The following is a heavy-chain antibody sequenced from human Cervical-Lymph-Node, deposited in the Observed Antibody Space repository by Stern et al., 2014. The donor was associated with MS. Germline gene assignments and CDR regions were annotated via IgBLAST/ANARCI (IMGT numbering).Heavy chain of an antibody. V-gene: IGHV3-66*01. CDR1: GFPVGASY. CDR3: AREIAGRRFED. CDR2: IHTVGTT. D-gene: IGHD6-6*01. J-gene: IGHJ4*02. Sequence: EVQLVQSGGGLVQPGGSLRLSCEASGFPVGASYMNWVRQAPVKGLEWVSRIHTVGTTHYADSVKGRFTISRANAKNALYLQMDRLTVEDTAVYYCAREIAGRRFEDWGRGTLVAVSP.